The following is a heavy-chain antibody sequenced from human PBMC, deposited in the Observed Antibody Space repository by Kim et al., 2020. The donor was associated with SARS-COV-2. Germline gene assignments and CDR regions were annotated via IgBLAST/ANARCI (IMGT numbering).Heavy chain of an antibody. CDR3: ARGSSGSFDF. Sequence: SNTRYADSVKGRFTSSRNNAKNTLYLQMNSLRAEEAAMYYCARGSSGSFDFWGQGTLVTVSS. J-gene: IGHJ4*02. CDR2: SNT. D-gene: IGHD3-22*01. V-gene: IGHV3-74*01.